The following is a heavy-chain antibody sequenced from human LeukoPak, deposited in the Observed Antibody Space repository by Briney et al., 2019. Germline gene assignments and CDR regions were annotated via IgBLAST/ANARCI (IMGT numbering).Heavy chain of an antibody. V-gene: IGHV4-39*01. Sequence: SETLSLTCTVSGGSISSASHYWGWIRQPPGKGLEWIGSVYYSGSTYYNPSLKSRVTISVDTSKNQFSLRLSSVTATDMAVYFCARLGYSVSWTDCWGQGILVTVSS. CDR1: GGSISSASHY. J-gene: IGHJ4*02. CDR2: VYYSGST. D-gene: IGHD6-13*01. CDR3: ARLGYSVSWTDC.